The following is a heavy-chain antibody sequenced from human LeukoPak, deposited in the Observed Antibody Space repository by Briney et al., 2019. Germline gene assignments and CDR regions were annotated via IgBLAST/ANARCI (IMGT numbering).Heavy chain of an antibody. CDR2: INHSGST. CDR1: GGSFSGYY. D-gene: IGHD1-26*01. J-gene: IGHJ4*02. CDR3: ARDPSGATTFDY. V-gene: IGHV4-34*01. Sequence: SETLSLTCAVYGGSFSGYYWSWIRQPPGKGLEWIGEINHSGSTNYNPSLKSRVTISVDTSKNQFSPKLSSVTAADTAVYYCARDPSGATTFDYWGQGTLVTVSS.